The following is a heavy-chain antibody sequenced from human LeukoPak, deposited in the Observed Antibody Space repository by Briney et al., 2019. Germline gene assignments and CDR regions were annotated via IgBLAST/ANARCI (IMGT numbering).Heavy chain of an antibody. J-gene: IGHJ4*02. CDR2: IKQDGSEK. CDR1: GFTFSLYW. CDR3: AGGTGFIIKD. V-gene: IGHV3-7*03. D-gene: IGHD3-9*01. Sequence: GGSLRLSCAASGFTFSLYWMNWVRRAPGKGLEWVANIKQDGSEKNYVDSVKGRFTISRDNAKNSPYLQMNNLRLEDTAMYYCAGGTGFIIKDWGQGTLVTVSS.